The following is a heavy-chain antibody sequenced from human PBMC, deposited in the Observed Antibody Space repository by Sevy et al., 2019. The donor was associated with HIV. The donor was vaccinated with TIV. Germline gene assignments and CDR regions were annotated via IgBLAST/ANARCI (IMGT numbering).Heavy chain of an antibody. Sequence: GGSLRLSCAVSGFTFNTYNMNWVRQAPGKGLEWVSYISYTSTTIYYADSVRGRFTISRDNAKNTLYLQMNSLRDEDTAVYYCSSSEGASRFGYYYFAMDFWGQGTSVTVSS. J-gene: IGHJ6*02. CDR3: SSSEGASRFGYYYFAMDF. V-gene: IGHV3-48*02. CDR2: ISYTSTTI. CDR1: GFTFNTYN. D-gene: IGHD3-22*01.